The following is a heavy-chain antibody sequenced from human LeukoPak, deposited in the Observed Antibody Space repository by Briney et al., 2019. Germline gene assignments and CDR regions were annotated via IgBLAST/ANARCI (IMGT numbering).Heavy chain of an antibody. D-gene: IGHD6-13*01. CDR2: INHSGST. J-gene: IGHJ4*02. Sequence: SETLSLTCAVYGGSFSGYYWSWIRQPPGKGLEWIGEINHSGSTNYNPSLKSRVTISVDTSKNQFSLKLSSVTAADTAEYYCARALPGYSSSLSYWGQGTLVTVSS. V-gene: IGHV4-34*01. CDR3: ARALPGYSSSLSY. CDR1: GGSFSGYY.